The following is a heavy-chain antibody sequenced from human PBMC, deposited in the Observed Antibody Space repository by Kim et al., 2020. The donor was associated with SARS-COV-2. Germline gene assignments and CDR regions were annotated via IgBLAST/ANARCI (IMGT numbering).Heavy chain of an antibody. J-gene: IGHJ4*02. CDR1: GFTLITDH. D-gene: IGHD1-26*01. Sequence: GGSLRLSCAASGFTLITDHMSWVRQTPGKGLEWVAVTYNTGSTYYADSVEGRFTIPRDNSKNMIYLQMNSLSADDTAVYYCARVWELAFDHWGQGSLVTGSS. CDR2: TYNTGST. V-gene: IGHV3-53*01. CDR3: ARVWELAFDH.